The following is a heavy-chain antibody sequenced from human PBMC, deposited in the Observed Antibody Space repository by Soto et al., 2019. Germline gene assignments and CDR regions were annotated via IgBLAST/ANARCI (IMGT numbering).Heavy chain of an antibody. CDR1: GFTVSSYG. V-gene: IGHV3-30*03. Sequence: QVQLVESGGDVVQPGRSLRLSCAASGFTVSSYGMHWVRQAPGKGLEWVAVISYDGSVKYYADSVKGRFTISEDNSENTQYLQMNSLSAEDTAVYYCAGEGASGYWGQGTLVTVSS. D-gene: IGHD2-21*01. J-gene: IGHJ4*02. CDR3: AGEGASGY. CDR2: ISYDGSVK.